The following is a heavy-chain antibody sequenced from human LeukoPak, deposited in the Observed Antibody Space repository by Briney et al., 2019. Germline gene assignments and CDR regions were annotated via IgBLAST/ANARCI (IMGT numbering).Heavy chain of an antibody. J-gene: IGHJ4*02. CDR3: ARGHGGYYDGSGYYYYFDY. V-gene: IGHV4-31*03. CDR1: GGSISSGGNY. D-gene: IGHD3-22*01. Sequence: SQTLSLTCTVSGGSISSGGNYWSWIRQHPGKGLEWIGYIYYSGSTYYNPSLKSRVTISLDTSKNQFSLKLTSVTAADTAVYYCARGHGGYYDGSGYYYYFDYWGQGTLVTVSS. CDR2: IYYSGST.